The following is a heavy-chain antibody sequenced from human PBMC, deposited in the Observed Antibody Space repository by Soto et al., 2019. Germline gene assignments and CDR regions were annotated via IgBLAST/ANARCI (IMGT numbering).Heavy chain of an antibody. V-gene: IGHV1-24*01. Sequence: ASVKVSCKVSGYTLTELSMHWVRQAPGKGLEWMGGFDPEDGETIYAQKFQGRVTMTEDTSTDTAYMELSSLGSEDTAVYYCATVTQMITFGGVIVTPMWYSDYWGQGTLVTVSS. CDR2: FDPEDGET. CDR1: GYTLTELS. D-gene: IGHD3-16*02. CDR3: ATVTQMITFGGVIVTPMWYSDY. J-gene: IGHJ4*02.